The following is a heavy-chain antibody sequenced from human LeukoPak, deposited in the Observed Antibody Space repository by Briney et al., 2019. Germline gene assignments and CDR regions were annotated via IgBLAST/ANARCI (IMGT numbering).Heavy chain of an antibody. D-gene: IGHD2-15*01. Sequence: GGSLRLSCAASRFNFRNYAMHWVRQAPGKEPEWVALIRFDGSHKYYADSVKGRFTISRDNSRDTLSLQMGSLRAEDTAVYYCTRSAYCTGGTCYSKTFDYWGQGTLVTVSS. J-gene: IGHJ4*02. CDR1: RFNFRNYA. V-gene: IGHV3-30*02. CDR3: TRSAYCTGGTCYSKTFDY. CDR2: IRFDGSHK.